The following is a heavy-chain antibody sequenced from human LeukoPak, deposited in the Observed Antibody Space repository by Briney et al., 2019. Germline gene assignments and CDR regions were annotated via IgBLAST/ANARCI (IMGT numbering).Heavy chain of an antibody. CDR3: ARGATISETGYFDF. CDR2: IYATGST. Sequence: SETLSLTCDVSGDFIRSYWWGWVPQPAGKGLEWIGRIYATGSTNYNPSVKSRVTISVDTSKNQFSLKVRSLSAADTALYYCARGATISETGYFDFWGQGTLVTVSS. V-gene: IGHV4-4*07. J-gene: IGHJ4*03. D-gene: IGHD5-24*01. CDR1: GDFIRSYW.